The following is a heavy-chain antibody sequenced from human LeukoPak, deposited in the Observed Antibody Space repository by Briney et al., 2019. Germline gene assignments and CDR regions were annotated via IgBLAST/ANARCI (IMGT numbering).Heavy chain of an antibody. V-gene: IGHV3-30*04. D-gene: IGHD1-7*01. J-gene: IGHJ3*02. CDR2: IAYDGSDK. Sequence: GGSLRLSCAASGFSFSTYAMHWVRQAPGKGLEWVAVIAYDGSDKYYADSVKGRFTISRDNPKNTLYLQMNSLRAEDMAVYYCARRRITGTTPDGSDIWGQGTMVTVSS. CDR3: ARRRITGTTPDGSDI. CDR1: GFSFSTYA.